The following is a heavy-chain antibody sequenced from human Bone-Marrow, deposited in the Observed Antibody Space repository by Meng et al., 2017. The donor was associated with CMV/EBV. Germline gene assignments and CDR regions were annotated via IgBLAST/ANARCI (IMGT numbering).Heavy chain of an antibody. CDR3: AREGRDHCSSTSCYDYYGMDV. J-gene: IGHJ6*02. CDR1: YY. V-gene: IGHV1-2*02. Sequence: YYMHWVRQAPGQGLEWMGWINPNSGGTNYAQKFQGRVTMTRDTSISTAYMELSRLRSDDTAVYYCAREGRDHCSSTSCYDYYGMDVWGQGTTVTVSS. D-gene: IGHD2-2*01. CDR2: INPNSGGT.